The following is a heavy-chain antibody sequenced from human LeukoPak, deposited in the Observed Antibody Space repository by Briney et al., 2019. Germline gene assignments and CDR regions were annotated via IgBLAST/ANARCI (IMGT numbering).Heavy chain of an antibody. CDR2: IKGKTAGGTT. CDR1: GFTFNNAW. J-gene: IGHJ3*02. Sequence: GGSLRLSCAVSGFTFNNAWMSWVRQAPGKGLECVGRIKGKTAGGTTDYAAPVKGRFTISRDDSKNTLYLQMNSLKTEDTAVYYCTHEFIDAFDIWGQGTMVTVSS. V-gene: IGHV3-15*01. CDR3: THEFIDAFDI.